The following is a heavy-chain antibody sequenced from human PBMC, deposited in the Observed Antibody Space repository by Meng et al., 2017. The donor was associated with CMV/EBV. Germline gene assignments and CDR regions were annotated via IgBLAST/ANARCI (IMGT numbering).Heavy chain of an antibody. CDR2: IYYSGST. J-gene: IGHJ5*02. Sequence: QVQLQASGPGLVKPSQTLSLTCTVSGCSISSGDYYWSWIRQPPGKGLEWIGYIYYSGSTYYNPSLKSRVTISVDTSKNQFSLKLSSVTAADTAVYYCARVYCSGGSCYGNWFDPWGQGTLVTVSS. CDR1: GCSISSGDYY. CDR3: ARVYCSGGSCYGNWFDP. V-gene: IGHV4-30-4*08. D-gene: IGHD2-15*01.